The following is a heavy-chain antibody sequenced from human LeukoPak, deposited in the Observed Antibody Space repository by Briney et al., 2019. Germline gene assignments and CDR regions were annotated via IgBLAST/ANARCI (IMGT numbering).Heavy chain of an antibody. CDR2: ISSSGTIK. Sequence: GGSLRLSCAASGFTFSRYEMNWVRQAPGKGLEWVSYISSSGTIKYYADSVKGRFTISRDNAKNSLYLQMDSLRAEDTAVYYCARDPSNRDWYFDLWGRGTLTVSS. CDR1: GFTFSRYE. CDR3: ARDPSNRDWYFDL. V-gene: IGHV3-48*03. D-gene: IGHD2/OR15-2a*01. J-gene: IGHJ2*01.